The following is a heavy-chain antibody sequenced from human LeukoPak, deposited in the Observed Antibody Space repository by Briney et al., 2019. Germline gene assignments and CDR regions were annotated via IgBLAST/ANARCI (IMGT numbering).Heavy chain of an antibody. J-gene: IGHJ6*03. V-gene: IGHV3-11*04. CDR1: GFTFSDYY. CDR3: AKVRSYYYYYYMDV. CDR2: ISSSGSTI. Sequence: GGSLRLSCAASGFTFSDYYMSWIRQAPGKGLEWVSYISSSGSTIYYADSVKGRFTISRDNAKNSLYLQMNSLRAEDTAVYYCAKVRSYYYYYYMDVWGKGTTVTVSS.